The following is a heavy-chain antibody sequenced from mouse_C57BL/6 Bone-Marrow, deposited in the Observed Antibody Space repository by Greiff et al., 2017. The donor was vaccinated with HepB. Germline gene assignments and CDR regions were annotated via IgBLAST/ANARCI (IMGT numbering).Heavy chain of an antibody. CDR2: IWSGGST. CDR1: GFSFTSYG. V-gene: IGHV2-2*01. J-gene: IGHJ4*01. Sequence: QVQLKESGPGLVQPSQSLSITCTVSGFSFTSYGVHWVRQSPGKGLEWLGVIWSGGSTDYNAAFISRLSISKDNSKSQVFFKMNSLQADDTAIYYCARKGYGSSYYYAMDYWGQGTSVTVSS. D-gene: IGHD1-1*01. CDR3: ARKGYGSSYYYAMDY.